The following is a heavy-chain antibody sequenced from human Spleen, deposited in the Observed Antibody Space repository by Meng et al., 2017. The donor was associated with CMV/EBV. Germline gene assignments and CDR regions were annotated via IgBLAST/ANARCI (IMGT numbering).Heavy chain of an antibody. D-gene: IGHD4-11*01. Sequence: GESLKISCAASGFTFSSYAMSWVRQAPGKGLEWVSAISGSGGSTYYADPVKGRFTISRDNSKNTLYLQMNSLRAEDTAVYYCATHDYSSDFDYWGQGTLVTVSS. CDR1: GFTFSSYA. CDR2: ISGSGGST. J-gene: IGHJ4*02. CDR3: ATHDYSSDFDY. V-gene: IGHV3-23*01.